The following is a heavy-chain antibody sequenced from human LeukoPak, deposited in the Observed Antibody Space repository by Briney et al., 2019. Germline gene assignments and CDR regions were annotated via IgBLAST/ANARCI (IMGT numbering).Heavy chain of an antibody. J-gene: IGHJ3*02. Sequence: GASVSVSCKASGYTFTGHYMHWVRQAPGQGLEWMGWINPNSGGTKYAQKFQGRVTITIDTSISTAYMDVSRLNFDDTAVYYCARPRTSGWIHDVYDIWGQGTMVTVSS. CDR2: INPNSGGT. D-gene: IGHD6-19*01. CDR3: ARPRTSGWIHDVYDI. CDR1: GYTFTGHY. V-gene: IGHV1-2*02.